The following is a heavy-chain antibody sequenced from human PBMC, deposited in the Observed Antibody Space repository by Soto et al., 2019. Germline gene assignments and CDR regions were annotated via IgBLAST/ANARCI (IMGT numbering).Heavy chain of an antibody. CDR2: GGSGGST. Sequence: DVQLLESGGGLAQRGGSLRLSCAASGFSFSTYGMTWVRQAPGKGLEWVSYGGSGGSTYYADSVKGRFTISRDYSKNTLYLQMNSLRAEDTAVYYCVKFRGRAYHYYYMDVWGNGTTVTVSS. D-gene: IGHD3-16*01. J-gene: IGHJ6*03. CDR1: GFSFSTYG. V-gene: IGHV3-23*01. CDR3: VKFRGRAYHYYYMDV.